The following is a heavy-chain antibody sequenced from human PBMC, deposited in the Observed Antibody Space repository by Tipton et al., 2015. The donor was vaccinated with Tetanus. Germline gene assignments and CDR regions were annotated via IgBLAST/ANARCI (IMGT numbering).Heavy chain of an antibody. V-gene: IGHV4-61*08. D-gene: IGHD1-14*01. CDR2: ISDSGLS. Sequence: GLVKPSETLSLTCSVSGASLRSGDYNWSWIRQPPGKGLEWLAYISDSGLSNSNYFLKSRITISRDTSRNQFSLKLSSVTAADTAVYYCARGTGDYWGQGTLVTVSS. J-gene: IGHJ4*02. CDR1: GASLRSGDYN. CDR3: ARGTGDY.